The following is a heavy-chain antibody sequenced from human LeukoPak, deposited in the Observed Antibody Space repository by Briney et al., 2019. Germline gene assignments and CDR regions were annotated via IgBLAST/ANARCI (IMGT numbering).Heavy chain of an antibody. CDR3: ARSVVVTAPYNWFDP. V-gene: IGHV4-4*02. CDR2: IYHSGST. D-gene: IGHD2-21*02. J-gene: IGHJ5*02. CDR1: GGSISSSNW. Sequence: PSETLSLTCAVSGGSISSSNWWSWVRQPPGRGLEWIGEIYHSGSTNYNLSLKSRVTISVDKSKSQFSLKLSPVTAADTAVYYCARSVVVTAPYNWFDPWGQGTLVTVSS.